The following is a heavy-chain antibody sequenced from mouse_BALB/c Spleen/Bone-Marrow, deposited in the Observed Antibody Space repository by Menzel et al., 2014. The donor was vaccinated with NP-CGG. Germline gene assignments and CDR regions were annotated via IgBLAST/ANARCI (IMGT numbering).Heavy chain of an antibody. CDR1: GFDFSGFW. D-gene: IGHD2-3*01. CDR2: INPDSYTI. CDR3: ARLGYYGGFAY. Sequence: DVQLVESGGGPVQPGGSLKLSCAASGFDFSGFWMGWVRQAPGKGLEWIGEINPDSYTINYTPSLKDRFIISRDNAKNTLYLQMNKVRSEDTALYYCARLGYYGGFAYWGQGTLVTVSA. V-gene: IGHV4-1*02. J-gene: IGHJ3*01.